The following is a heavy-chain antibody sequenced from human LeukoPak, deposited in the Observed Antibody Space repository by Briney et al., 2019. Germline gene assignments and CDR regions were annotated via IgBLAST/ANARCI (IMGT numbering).Heavy chain of an antibody. CDR3: ASGSTGIAAAGGDAFDI. CDR1: GFTVSSNY. CDR2: IYSGGST. V-gene: IGHV3-53*01. J-gene: IGHJ3*02. D-gene: IGHD6-13*01. Sequence: GGSLRLSCAASGFTVSSNYMSWVRQAPGKGLEWVSVIYSGGSTYYADSAKGRFTISRDKSKNTLYLQMNSLRAEDTAVYYCASGSTGIAAAGGDAFDIWGQGTMVTVSS.